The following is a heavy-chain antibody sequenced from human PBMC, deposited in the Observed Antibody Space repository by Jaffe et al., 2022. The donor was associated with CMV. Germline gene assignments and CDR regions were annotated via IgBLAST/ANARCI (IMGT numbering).Heavy chain of an antibody. CDR1: GGSISSSSYY. D-gene: IGHD2-15*01. Sequence: QLQLQESGPGLVKPSETLSLTCTVSGGSISSSSYYWGWIRQPPGKGLEWIGSIYYSGSTYYNPSLKSRVTISVDTSKNQFSLKLSSVTAADTAVYYCATKNCSGGSCYRLADAFDIWGQGTMVTVSS. CDR3: ATKNCSGGSCYRLADAFDI. V-gene: IGHV4-39*01. J-gene: IGHJ3*02. CDR2: IYYSGST.